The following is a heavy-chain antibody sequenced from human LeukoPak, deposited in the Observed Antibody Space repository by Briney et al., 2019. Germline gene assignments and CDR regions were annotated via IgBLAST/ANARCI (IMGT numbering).Heavy chain of an antibody. J-gene: IGHJ4*02. D-gene: IGHD6-19*01. Sequence: PSETLSLTCTVSGGSISSYYWSWIRQPPGKGLEWIGYIYYSGSTNYNPSLKSRVTISVDTSKNQFSLKLSSVTAADTAVYYCARDHPDSSGWWGPFDYWGQGTLATVSS. CDR3: ARDHPDSSGWWGPFDY. V-gene: IGHV4-59*01. CDR2: IYYSGST. CDR1: GGSISSYY.